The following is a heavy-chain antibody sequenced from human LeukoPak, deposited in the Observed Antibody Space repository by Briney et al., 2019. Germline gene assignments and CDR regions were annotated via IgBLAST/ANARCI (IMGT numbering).Heavy chain of an antibody. D-gene: IGHD3-3*01. J-gene: IGHJ4*02. CDR1: GFTFSSYS. CDR2: ISSSSSTI. CDR3: ARDNYDFWSGQKSVARGWVY. Sequence: PGGSLRLSCAASGFTFSSYSMNWVRQAPGKGLEWVSYISSSSSTIYYADAVKGRFTISRDNAKNSLYLQMNSLRAEDTAVYYCARDNYDFWSGQKSVARGWVYWGQGTLVTVSS. V-gene: IGHV3-48*01.